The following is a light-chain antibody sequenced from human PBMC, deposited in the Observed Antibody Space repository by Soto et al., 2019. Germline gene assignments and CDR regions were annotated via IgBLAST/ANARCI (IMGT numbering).Light chain of an antibody. Sequence: EIVXXXXPXXLSLSPGERATLSCRASQSVSDSYLAWYQQKPGQAPRLLIYASSRATGIPDRFSGSGSGTDFTLSISRLEPEDFAVYYCQHYGTSALFGPGTRVDIK. CDR2: AS. CDR1: QSVSDSY. V-gene: IGKV3-20*01. CDR3: QHYGTSAL. J-gene: IGKJ3*01.